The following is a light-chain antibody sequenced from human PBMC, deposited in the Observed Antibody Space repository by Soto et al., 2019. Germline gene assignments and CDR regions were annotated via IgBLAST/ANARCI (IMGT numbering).Light chain of an antibody. CDR2: AAS. CDR1: QSIRNY. Sequence: DIQMTQSPSSLSASVGDRVTVTCRASQSIRNYLNWYQQKPGKAPKLLIYAASILQSGVPSRFSGSESGTDFILTISRLQPEDFASYYCQQTSSTPWTFGQGTKVEI. CDR3: QQTSSTPWT. J-gene: IGKJ1*01. V-gene: IGKV1-39*01.